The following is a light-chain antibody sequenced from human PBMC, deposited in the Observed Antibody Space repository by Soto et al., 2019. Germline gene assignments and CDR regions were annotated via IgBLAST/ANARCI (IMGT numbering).Light chain of an antibody. Sequence: QSVLTQPPSASGSPGQSVTISCTGTSSDVGGYNYVSWYQQHPGKAPKLMIYEVSKRPSGVPDRFSGPKSGNTASLTVSGLQAEDEADYYCSSYAGSNNNYVFGTGTKLTVL. J-gene: IGLJ1*01. CDR2: EVS. V-gene: IGLV2-8*01. CDR3: SSYAGSNNNYV. CDR1: SSDVGGYNY.